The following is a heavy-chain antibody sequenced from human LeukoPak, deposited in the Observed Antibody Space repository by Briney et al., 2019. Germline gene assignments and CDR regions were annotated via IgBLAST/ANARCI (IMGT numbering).Heavy chain of an antibody. CDR2: IYSGGDT. CDR3: ARRSGEGYFDY. J-gene: IGHJ4*02. D-gene: IGHD1-26*01. CDR1: GFTVSSNY. Sequence: GGSLRLSCAASGFTVSSNYMTGVRQAPGKGLEWLSVIYSGGDTYYADSVQGRFTISRDNSRNTLYLQMNFLRAEDTAVYYCARRSGEGYFDYWGQGTLVTVSS. V-gene: IGHV3-66*01.